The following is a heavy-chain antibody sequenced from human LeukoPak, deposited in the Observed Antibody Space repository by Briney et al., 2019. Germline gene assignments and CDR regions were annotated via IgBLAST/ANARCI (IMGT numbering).Heavy chain of an antibody. V-gene: IGHV3-30*02. Sequence: PGGSLSLSCAASGFTFSSYGMHWVRQAPGKGLEWVAFIRYDGSNKYYADSVKGRFTISRDNSKNTLYLQMNSLRAEDTAVYYCAKDRRGDYYYYMDVWGKGTTVTVSS. CDR3: AKDRRGDYYYYMDV. J-gene: IGHJ6*03. D-gene: IGHD5-24*01. CDR2: IRYDGSNK. CDR1: GFTFSSYG.